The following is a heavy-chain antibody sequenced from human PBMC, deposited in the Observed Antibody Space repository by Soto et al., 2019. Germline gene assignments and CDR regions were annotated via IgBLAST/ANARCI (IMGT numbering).Heavy chain of an antibody. Sequence: GGALSPSFAAPGFTFSNFSMNWVRQAPGKGLEWVSSISSSSSYIYYADSVKGRFTISRDNAKNSLYLQMNSLRAEDTAVYYCARGPDYWGQGTLVTVSS. CDR3: ARGPDY. J-gene: IGHJ4*02. CDR1: GFTFSNFS. CDR2: ISSSSSYI. V-gene: IGHV3-21*01.